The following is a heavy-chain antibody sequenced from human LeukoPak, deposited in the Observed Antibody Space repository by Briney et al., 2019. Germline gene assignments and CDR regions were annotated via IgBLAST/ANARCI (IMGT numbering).Heavy chain of an antibody. CDR3: ARHNVVYYGSGAHFDY. J-gene: IGHJ4*02. Sequence: PSETLSLTCTVSGGSISSYYWSWIRQPPGKGLGGIGNIYYSGSTNYNPSFKSRVTISVDTSKNQFSLKLSSVTAADTAVYYCARHNVVYYGSGAHFDYWGQGTLVTVSS. V-gene: IGHV4-59*08. D-gene: IGHD3-10*01. CDR1: GGSISSYY. CDR2: IYYSGST.